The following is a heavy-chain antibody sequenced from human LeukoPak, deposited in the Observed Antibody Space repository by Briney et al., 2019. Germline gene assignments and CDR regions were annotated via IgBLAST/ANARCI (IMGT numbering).Heavy chain of an antibody. D-gene: IGHD2-2*01. J-gene: IGHJ4*02. CDR1: GGSISSGACY. CDR2: IYYRGST. CDR3: ARGYCSSTSCYLDH. V-gene: IGHV4-30-2*01. Sequence: PSETLSLTCTVAGGSISSGACYWGWLRQPPGKGLEWIAYIYYRGSTYYNPSIKSRITISLDKSKNQFSRNLSSVAAAVPAVSFCARGYCSSTSCYLDHWGQGTLVTVSS.